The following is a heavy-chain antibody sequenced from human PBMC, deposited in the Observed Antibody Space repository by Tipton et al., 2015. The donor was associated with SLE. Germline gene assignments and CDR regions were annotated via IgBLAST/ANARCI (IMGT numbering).Heavy chain of an antibody. D-gene: IGHD3-10*01. V-gene: IGHV4-59*08. CDR3: ARTPGRYFGLDV. CDR2: FHHSGST. J-gene: IGHJ6*02. CDR1: GGSINSYY. Sequence: TLSLTCTVSGGSINSYYWNWIRQSPGKGLEWIGYFHHSGSTNYNPSLQSRVTISVDTSKNQVSLKLTSVTAADTAVYYCARTPGRYFGLDVWGHGTTVTVSS.